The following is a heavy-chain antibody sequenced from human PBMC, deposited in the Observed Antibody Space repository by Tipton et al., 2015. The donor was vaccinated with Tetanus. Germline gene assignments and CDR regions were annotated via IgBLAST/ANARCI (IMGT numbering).Heavy chain of an antibody. Sequence: GSLRLSCAASGFTFSAYYMSWIRLAPGKGLEWISYISHTGTTTYYSASVMGRFTVSRDNAGNSLFLQMNSLRVEDTAVYYCARSIAVSGYYYYGMDVWGQGTTVTVSS. CDR3: ARSIAVSGYYYYGMDV. J-gene: IGHJ6*02. V-gene: IGHV3-11*04. D-gene: IGHD6-19*01. CDR2: ISHTGTTT. CDR1: GFTFSAYY.